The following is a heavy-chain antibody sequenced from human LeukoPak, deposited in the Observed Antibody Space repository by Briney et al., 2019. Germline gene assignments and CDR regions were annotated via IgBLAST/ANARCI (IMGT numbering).Heavy chain of an antibody. D-gene: IGHD5-18*01. Sequence: SETLSLTCTASGGSISSSSYYWGWIRQSPGKGLEWIGSSYYSGTTFYNPSLKSRVTISVDTSKNQFSLKLSSVTAADTAVYYCTRRGYTYGSLVDYWGQGTLVTVSS. CDR2: SYYSGTT. CDR3: TRRGYTYGSLVDY. J-gene: IGHJ4*02. CDR1: GGSISSSSYY. V-gene: IGHV4-39*01.